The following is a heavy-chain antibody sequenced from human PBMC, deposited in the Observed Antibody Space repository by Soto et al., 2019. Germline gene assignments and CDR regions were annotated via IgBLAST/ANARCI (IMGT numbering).Heavy chain of an antibody. J-gene: IGHJ4*02. CDR2: IYFTGST. Sequence: SETLSLTCTVSGVSISTYYWSWIRQPAGKGLEWIGRIYFTGSTNYNPSLKSRVTMSLDTPKNQFSLRLSSVTAADTAVYYCARDFYGDSVDYWGQGTLVTVSS. D-gene: IGHD4-17*01. CDR1: GVSISTYY. CDR3: ARDFYGDSVDY. V-gene: IGHV4-4*07.